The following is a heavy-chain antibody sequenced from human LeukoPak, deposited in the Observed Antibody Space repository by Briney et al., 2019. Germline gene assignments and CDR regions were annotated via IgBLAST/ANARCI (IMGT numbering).Heavy chain of an antibody. J-gene: IGHJ4*02. CDR2: MNPNSGNT. CDR1: GYTFTSYD. CDR3: ARGEDTAMGTDY. V-gene: IGHV1-8*01. Sequence: ASVKASCKASGYTFTSYDINWVRQATGQGLEWMGWMNPNSGNTGYAQKFQGRVTMTRNTSISTAYMELSSLRSEDTAVYYCARGEDTAMGTDYWGQGTLVTASS. D-gene: IGHD5-18*01.